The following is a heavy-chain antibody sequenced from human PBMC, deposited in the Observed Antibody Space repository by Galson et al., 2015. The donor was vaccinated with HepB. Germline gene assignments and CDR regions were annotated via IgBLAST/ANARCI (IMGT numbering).Heavy chain of an antibody. Sequence: LSLTCTVSGGSISSYYWSWIRQPPGKGLEWIGYIYYSGSTNYNPSLKSRVTISVDTSKNQFSLKLSSVTAADTAVYYCARALMVRGVRYAFDIWGQGTMVTVSS. CDR1: GGSISSYY. D-gene: IGHD3-10*01. J-gene: IGHJ3*02. V-gene: IGHV4-59*01. CDR3: ARALMVRGVRYAFDI. CDR2: IYYSGST.